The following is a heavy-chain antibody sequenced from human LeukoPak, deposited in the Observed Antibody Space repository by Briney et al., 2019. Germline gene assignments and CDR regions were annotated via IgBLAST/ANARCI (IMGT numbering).Heavy chain of an antibody. D-gene: IGHD2-15*01. CDR2: ISAYNGNT. CDR1: GYTFTSYG. Sequence: ASVKVSCKASGYTFTSYGISWVRQAPGQGLEWMGWISAYNGNTNYAQKLQGRVTMTPDTSTSTAYMELRSLRSDDTAVYYCARGRHPVVSYYFDYWGQGTLVTVSS. CDR3: ARGRHPVVSYYFDY. V-gene: IGHV1-18*01. J-gene: IGHJ4*02.